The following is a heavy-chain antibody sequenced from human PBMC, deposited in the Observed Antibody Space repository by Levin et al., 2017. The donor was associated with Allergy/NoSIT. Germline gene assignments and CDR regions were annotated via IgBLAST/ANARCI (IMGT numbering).Heavy chain of an antibody. CDR2: IIPILGIA. D-gene: IGHD6-19*01. CDR3: ARERVVAGSPFDY. Sequence: GGSLRLSCKASGGTFSSYAISWVRQAPGQGLEWMGRIIPILGIANYAQKFQGRVTITADKSTSTAYMELSSLRSEDTAVYYCARERVVAGSPFDYWGQGTLVTVSS. J-gene: IGHJ4*02. V-gene: IGHV1-69*04. CDR1: GGTFSSYA.